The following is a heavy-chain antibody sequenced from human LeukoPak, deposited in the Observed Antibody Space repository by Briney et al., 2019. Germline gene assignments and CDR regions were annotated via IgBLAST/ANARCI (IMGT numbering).Heavy chain of an antibody. CDR1: GFTFISCA. J-gene: IGHJ4*02. V-gene: IGHV3-23*01. CDR2: ISGSGGST. CDR3: AKGSYSSGWYESDY. D-gene: IGHD6-19*01. Sequence: GGSLRLSCAASGFTFISCAMTWVRQAPGKGLEWVSGISGSGGSTYYADSVKGRFTISRDNSKNTLYLQMNSLRAEDTAVYYCAKGSYSSGWYESDYWGQGTLVTVSS.